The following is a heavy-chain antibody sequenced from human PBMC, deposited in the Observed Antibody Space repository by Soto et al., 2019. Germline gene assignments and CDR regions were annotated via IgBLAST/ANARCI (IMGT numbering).Heavy chain of an antibody. J-gene: IGHJ5*02. CDR2: IRPDNGDT. V-gene: IGHV1-18*04. CDR3: ATAYDSGFGP. CDR1: GYAFSKYG. D-gene: IGHD5-12*01. Sequence: QLPLVQSGAEVERPGASVRVSCKAYGYAFSKYGISWIRQAPGQGLEWMGWIRPDNGDTNYAQKFQGRVTMTTDTSSNTAYMELRSLRFDDTAVYYCATAYDSGFGPWGQGTLVSVSS.